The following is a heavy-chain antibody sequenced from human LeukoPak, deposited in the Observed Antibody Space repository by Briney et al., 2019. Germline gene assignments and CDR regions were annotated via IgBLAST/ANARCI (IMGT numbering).Heavy chain of an antibody. CDR1: GYTFTSYD. V-gene: IGHV1-8*03. Sequence: GASVKVSCKASGYTFTSYDINWVRQATGQGLEWMGWMNPNSGNTGYAQKFQGRVTITRNTSISTAYMELSSLRSEDTAVYYCARDPHNPEGSGSYYNPSYYYYMDVWGKGTTVTVSS. CDR3: ARDPHNPEGSGSYYNPSYYYYMDV. CDR2: MNPNSGNT. D-gene: IGHD3-10*01. J-gene: IGHJ6*03.